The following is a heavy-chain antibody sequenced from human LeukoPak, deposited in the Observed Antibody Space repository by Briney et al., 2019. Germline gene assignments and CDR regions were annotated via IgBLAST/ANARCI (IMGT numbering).Heavy chain of an antibody. CDR3: ARGRPTTSIAAAGVNWFDP. V-gene: IGHV1-69*06. Sequence: SVKVSCKASGGTFSSYAISWVRQAPGQGLEWMGGIIPIFGTANYAQKFQGRVTITADKSTSTAYMGLSSLRSEDTAVYYCARGRPTTSIAAAGVNWFDPWGQGTLVTVSS. D-gene: IGHD6-13*01. CDR2: IIPIFGTA. CDR1: GGTFSSYA. J-gene: IGHJ5*02.